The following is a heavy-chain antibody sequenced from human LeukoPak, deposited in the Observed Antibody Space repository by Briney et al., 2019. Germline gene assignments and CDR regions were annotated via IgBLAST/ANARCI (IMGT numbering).Heavy chain of an antibody. CDR3: ARGSYYYGSGSHFDY. CDR1: GGSFSGYF. Sequence: PSQTLSLSCAVYGGSFSGYFWSWIRQPPGKGLGWCGEINHSVRTSDNTSLKRRVTISVDTSKNQFSLKLSSVTAGDTAVYYCARGSYYYGSGSHFDYWGQGTLVTVSS. J-gene: IGHJ4*02. CDR2: INHSVRT. V-gene: IGHV4-34*01. D-gene: IGHD3-10*01.